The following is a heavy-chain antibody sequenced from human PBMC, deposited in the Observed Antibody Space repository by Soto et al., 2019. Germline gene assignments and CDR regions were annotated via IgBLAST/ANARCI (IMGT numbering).Heavy chain of an antibody. CDR1: GFTFSSFG. J-gene: IGHJ3*02. D-gene: IGHD4-17*01. V-gene: IGHV3-33*01. CDR3: ARYYGDLQAFDI. CDR2: IWYDGSKK. Sequence: GGSLRLSCAASGFTFSSFGMHWVRQTPGKGLEWVAVIWYDGSKKYYEDFVKGRFTISRDNSKNTLDLQMNSLRAEDTAVYYCARYYGDLQAFDIWGQGTMVTVSS.